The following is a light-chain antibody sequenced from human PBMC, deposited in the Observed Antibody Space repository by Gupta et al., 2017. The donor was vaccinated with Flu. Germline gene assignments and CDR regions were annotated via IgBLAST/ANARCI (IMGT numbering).Light chain of an antibody. CDR1: QSLLHSNGYTY. V-gene: IGKV2-28*01. J-gene: IGKJ5*01. Sequence: VMTQSPLSLPVTPGEPASISCRSSQSLLHSNGYTYLDWYLQKPGQSPQLLIYLGSNRASGVPDRFSGSGSGTDFTLKISRVEAEDVGVYYCMQALQTPITFGQGTRLEIK. CDR2: LGS. CDR3: MQALQTPIT.